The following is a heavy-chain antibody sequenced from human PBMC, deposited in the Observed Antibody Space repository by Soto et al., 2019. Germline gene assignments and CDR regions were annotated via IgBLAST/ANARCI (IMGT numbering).Heavy chain of an antibody. D-gene: IGHD1-20*01. CDR2: IYYSGST. V-gene: IGHV4-59*08. Sequence: SETLSLTCTVSGGSISSYYWSWIRQPPGKGLEWIGYIYYSGSTNYNPSLKSRVTISVDTSKNQFSLKLSSVTAADTAVYYCASLEYNWNDAGGWFDPWGQGTLVTVSS. CDR3: ASLEYNWNDAGGWFDP. CDR1: GGSISSYY. J-gene: IGHJ5*02.